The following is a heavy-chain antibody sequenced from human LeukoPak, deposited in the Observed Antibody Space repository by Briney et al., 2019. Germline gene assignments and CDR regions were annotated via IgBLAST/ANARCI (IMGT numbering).Heavy chain of an antibody. CDR3: ANNLGKWTLQEEFDV. J-gene: IGHJ6*01. D-gene: IGHD1-26*01. CDR2: INSNGVIT. Sequence: GGSLRLSCAASGFSFSSYAMSWVRQAPGKGLEWVSSINSNGVITYCGNSVKGRFTISRDNSRNTLYLQMNSLKPEDTAVYFCANNLGKWTLQEEFDVWGHGTKVPVS. CDR1: GFSFSSYA. V-gene: IGHV3-23*01.